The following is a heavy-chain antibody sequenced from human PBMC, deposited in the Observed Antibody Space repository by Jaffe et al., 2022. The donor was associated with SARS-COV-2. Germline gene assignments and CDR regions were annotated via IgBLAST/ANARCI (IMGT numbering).Heavy chain of an antibody. Sequence: EVQLLESGGGLVQPGGSLRLSCAASGFTFSTNAMSWVRQAQGKGLELVAGIGSDTKTHYADSVRGRFTISRDNSKNTLYLQMNTLRAEDTALYYCAKDVLRWAFDSWGQGTLVTVSS. V-gene: IGHV3-23*01. CDR2: IGSDTKT. D-gene: IGHD3-16*01. CDR1: GFTFSTNA. J-gene: IGHJ4*02. CDR3: AKDVLRWAFDS.